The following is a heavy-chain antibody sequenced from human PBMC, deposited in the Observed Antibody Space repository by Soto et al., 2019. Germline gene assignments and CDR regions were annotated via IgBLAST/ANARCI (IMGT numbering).Heavy chain of an antibody. CDR1: GVSISSGGYY. CDR3: ASPLMVRGLIAFDH. J-gene: IGHJ4*02. Sequence: QVRIQESGPGLVRPSETLSLTCTASGVSISSGGYYWSWIRHHPGKGLEWIGTTFYSASTYYNPSLKNAASISLDTSKNQFSLTVSSVTAADTAVYYCASPLMVRGLIAFDHWGPGIQVTVSS. D-gene: IGHD3-10*01. V-gene: IGHV4-31*01. CDR2: TFYSAST.